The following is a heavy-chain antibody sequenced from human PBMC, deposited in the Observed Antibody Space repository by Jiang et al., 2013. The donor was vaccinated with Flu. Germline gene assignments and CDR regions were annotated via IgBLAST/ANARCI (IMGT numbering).Heavy chain of an antibody. Sequence: SGAEVKKPGASVKLSCKASGYSFTSHYMHWMRQAPGQGLEWMGIIHPGVGSTSYARHLQGRISMTSDTSTNTLYLELSSLRSEDTAVYFCARERVGATGDYWGQGTLVTVSS. J-gene: IGHJ4*02. D-gene: IGHD1-26*01. CDR2: IHPGVGST. CDR1: GYSFTSHY. CDR3: ARERVGATGDY. V-gene: IGHV1-46*01.